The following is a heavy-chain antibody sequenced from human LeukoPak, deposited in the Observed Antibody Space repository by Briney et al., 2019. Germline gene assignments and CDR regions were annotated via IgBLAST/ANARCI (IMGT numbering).Heavy chain of an antibody. CDR3: ARGCSSTSCWLRMDV. CDR2: IYTSGST. Sequence: SETLSLTCTVSGGSITNYYWSWIRQPAGKGLEWIGRIYTSGSTSYSPSLKSRVTMSVDTSKNQFSLKLSSVTAADTAVYYCARGCSSTSCWLRMDVWGQGTTVTVSS. CDR1: GGSITNYY. D-gene: IGHD2-2*01. V-gene: IGHV4-4*07. J-gene: IGHJ6*02.